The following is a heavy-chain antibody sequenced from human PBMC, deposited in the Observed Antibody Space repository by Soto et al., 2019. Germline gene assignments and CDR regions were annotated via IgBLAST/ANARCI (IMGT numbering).Heavy chain of an antibody. CDR2: IKSKTDGGTT. D-gene: IGHD3-22*01. V-gene: IGHV3-15*07. CDR1: GFTFSNAW. Sequence: GGSLRLSCAASGFTFSNAWINWVRQAPGKGLGWVGRIKSKTDGGTTDYAEPVKGRFAISRDDSNNMVYLQMNSLKIEDTAVYYCTTDSYSTIIIVRFDYWGHGTLVTVSS. J-gene: IGHJ4*01. CDR3: TTDSYSTIIIVRFDY.